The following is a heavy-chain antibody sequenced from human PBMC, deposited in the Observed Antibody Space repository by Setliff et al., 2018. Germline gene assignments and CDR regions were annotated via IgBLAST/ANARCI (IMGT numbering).Heavy chain of an antibody. Sequence: ASVKVSCKASGYTFSANAIHWVRQAPGQRLEWMGFIYTDNGNTKYSKNFQDRVAITRDTSASTAYIGLSSLRSEDTAVYYCARARGSGARAFDIWGQGTMVTVSS. CDR1: GYTFSANA. D-gene: IGHD1-26*01. CDR3: ARARGSGARAFDI. CDR2: IYTDNGNT. V-gene: IGHV1-3*04. J-gene: IGHJ3*02.